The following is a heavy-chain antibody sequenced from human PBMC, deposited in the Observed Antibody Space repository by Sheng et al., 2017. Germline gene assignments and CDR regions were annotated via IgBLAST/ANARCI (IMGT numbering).Heavy chain of an antibody. CDR3: ARLDGGGQGRFDY. Sequence: QLQLQESGPGLVKPSETLSLTCTVSGGSISSSSYYWGWIRQPPGKGPEWIGSIYYSGSTPTTFALKSRVTISVDTSKNQFSLKLTSVTAADTAVYYCARLDGGGQGRFDYWGQGTLVTVSS. D-gene: IGHD3-10*01. J-gene: IGHJ4*02. CDR1: GGSISSSSYY. V-gene: IGHV4-39*01. CDR2: IYYSGSTP.